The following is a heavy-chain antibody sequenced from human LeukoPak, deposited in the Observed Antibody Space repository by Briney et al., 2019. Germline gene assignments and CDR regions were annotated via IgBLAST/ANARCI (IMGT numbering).Heavy chain of an antibody. J-gene: IGHJ3*02. V-gene: IGHV3-21*01. CDR2: VSSSSSYI. D-gene: IGHD3-22*01. CDR3: ARRTTYYYDSSGYVSPHDAFDI. CDR1: GFTFSSYS. Sequence: GGSLRLSCAASGFTFSSYSVNWVRLAPGKGLEWVSSVSSSSSYIYYADSVKGRFTISRDNAKNSLYLQMNSLRAEDTAVYYCARRTTYYYDSSGYVSPHDAFDIWGQGTMVTVSS.